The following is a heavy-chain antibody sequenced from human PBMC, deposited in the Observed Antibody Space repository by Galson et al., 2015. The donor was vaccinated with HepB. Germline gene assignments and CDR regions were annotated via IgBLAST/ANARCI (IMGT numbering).Heavy chain of an antibody. J-gene: IGHJ6*01. Sequence: SLRLSCAASGFTFSDYAMSWVRQAPGKGLEWVSTISGSGGNTYYADSVKGRFTISRDNSKNTLYLQMNSLTAEDTAVYYCAKGGGRTYNWNYFVWGQGTTVTVSS. V-gene: IGHV3-23*01. D-gene: IGHD1-7*01. CDR2: ISGSGGNT. CDR3: AKGGGRTYNWNYFV. CDR1: GFTFSDYA.